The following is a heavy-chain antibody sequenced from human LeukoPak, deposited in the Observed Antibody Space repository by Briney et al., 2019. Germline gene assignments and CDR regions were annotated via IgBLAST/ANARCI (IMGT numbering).Heavy chain of an antibody. CDR1: GFSISTYD. D-gene: IGHD5-12*01. CDR2: NYYSGST. CDR3: ATSSGYDAYYFDY. V-gene: IGHV4-59*08. Sequence: SETLSLTCTVSGFSISTYDWSWIRQPPGKGLECIGYNYYSGSTNYNASLKSRVTISVDTYKNKFSLKLTSVPAAETAVYYCATSSGYDAYYFDYWGQGTLVTVSS. J-gene: IGHJ4*02.